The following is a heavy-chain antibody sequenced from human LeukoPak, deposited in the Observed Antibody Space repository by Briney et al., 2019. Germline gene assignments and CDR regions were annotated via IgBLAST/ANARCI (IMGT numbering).Heavy chain of an antibody. CDR3: ARATYSSGWYADHNWFDP. V-gene: IGHV4-59*01. D-gene: IGHD6-19*01. CDR1: GGSISSYY. J-gene: IGHJ5*02. CDR2: IYYSGST. Sequence: SETLSLTCTVSGGSISSYYWSWIRQPPGKGLEWIGYIYYSGSTNYNPSLKSRVTISVDTSKNQFSLKLSSVAAADTAVYYCARATYSSGWYADHNWFDPWGQGTLVTVSS.